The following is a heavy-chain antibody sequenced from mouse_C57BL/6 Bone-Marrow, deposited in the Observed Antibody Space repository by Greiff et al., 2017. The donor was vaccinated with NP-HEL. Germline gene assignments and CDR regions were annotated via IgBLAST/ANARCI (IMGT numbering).Heavy chain of an antibody. CDR3: TPYYDYDSAWFAY. CDR1: GFNIKDDY. CDR2: IDPENGDT. Sequence: EVQLQQSGAELVRPGASVKLSCTASGFNIKDDYMHWVKQRPEQGLEWIGWIDPENGDTEYASKFQGKATITADTSSNTAYLQLSSLTSEDTAVCYCTPYYDYDSAWFAYWGQGTLVTVSA. D-gene: IGHD2-4*01. V-gene: IGHV14-4*01. J-gene: IGHJ3*01.